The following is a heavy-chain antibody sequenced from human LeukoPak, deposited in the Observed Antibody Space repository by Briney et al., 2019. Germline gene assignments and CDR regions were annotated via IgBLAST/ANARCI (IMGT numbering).Heavy chain of an antibody. V-gene: IGHV1-18*01. CDR1: GYTFTSYG. CDR3: ARDASYYDFWSGYYSHMDV. Sequence: ASVKVSCKASGYTFTSYGISWVRQAPGQGLEWMGWISAYNGNTNYAQKFQGRVTMTRDTSISTAYMELSRLRSDDTAVYYCARDASYYDFWSGYYSHMDVWGQGTTVTVSS. J-gene: IGHJ6*02. D-gene: IGHD3-3*01. CDR2: ISAYNGNT.